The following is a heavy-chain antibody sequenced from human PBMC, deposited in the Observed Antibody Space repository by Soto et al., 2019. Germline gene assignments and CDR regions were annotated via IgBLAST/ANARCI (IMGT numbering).Heavy chain of an antibody. Sequence: EVQLVESGGGLVKPGGSLRLSCAASGFTFSSYSMNWVRQAPGKGLEWVSSISSSSSYIYYADSVKGRFTISRDNAKNSLYLQMNSLRAEDTAVYYCARDPENVVVPAAHTDYWGQGTLVTVSS. V-gene: IGHV3-21*01. CDR3: ARDPENVVVPAAHTDY. CDR2: ISSSSSYI. D-gene: IGHD2-2*01. J-gene: IGHJ4*02. CDR1: GFTFSSYS.